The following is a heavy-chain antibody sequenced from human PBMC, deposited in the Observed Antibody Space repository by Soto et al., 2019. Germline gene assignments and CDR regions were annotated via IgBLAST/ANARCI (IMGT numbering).Heavy chain of an antibody. Sequence: SETLSLTCAVYGGSFSAFSWSWIRQPPGKGLEWLGEINRSGSTKYNPSLKSRVTISVDTSKNEFSLKLSSVTAADTAVYYCAGGINFDFWSDSNNYFDYWGQGTLVTVSS. CDR2: INRSGST. CDR3: AGGINFDFWSDSNNYFDY. D-gene: IGHD3-3*01. CDR1: GGSFSAFS. J-gene: IGHJ4*02. V-gene: IGHV4-34*01.